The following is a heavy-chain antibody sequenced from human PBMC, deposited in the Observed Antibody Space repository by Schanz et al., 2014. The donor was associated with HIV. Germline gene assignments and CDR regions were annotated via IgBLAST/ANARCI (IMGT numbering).Heavy chain of an antibody. CDR2: IWYDGTNK. Sequence: QVQLVESGGGVVQPGRSLRLSCAASGFTFSSYGMHWVRQAPGKGLEWVAVIWYDGTNKYYADSVKGRFTISRDNSKNTLYLQMNSLRAEDTAIYYCAKENPINYYSHGGPIDIWGQGTMLTVSS. J-gene: IGHJ3*02. D-gene: IGHD3-10*01. V-gene: IGHV3-33*06. CDR3: AKENPINYYSHGGPIDI. CDR1: GFTFSSYG.